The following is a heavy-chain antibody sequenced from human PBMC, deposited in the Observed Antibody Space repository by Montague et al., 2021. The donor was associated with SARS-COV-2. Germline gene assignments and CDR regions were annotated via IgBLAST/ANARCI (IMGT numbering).Heavy chain of an antibody. CDR3: AKVYANLSNFYFDL. CDR2: INWNGGYK. Sequence: SLRLSCAASGFTFADHGMTWVRQAPGKGLEWVSVINWNGGYKHYVDSVRGRFTISRDNSKNSLYLQMNSLRAEDTAFYYCAKVYANLSNFYFDLWGHGTLVTVSS. D-gene: IGHD2-8*01. V-gene: IGHV3-20*04. CDR1: GFTFADHG. J-gene: IGHJ2*01.